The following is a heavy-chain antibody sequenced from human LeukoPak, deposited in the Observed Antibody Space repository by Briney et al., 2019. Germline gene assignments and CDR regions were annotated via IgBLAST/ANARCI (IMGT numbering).Heavy chain of an antibody. J-gene: IGHJ2*01. D-gene: IGHD3-10*01. CDR2: IYYSGST. CDR3: ARVYYGRTYDYWYFDL. V-gene: IGHV4-59*01. Sequence: PSETLSLTCTVSGGSISSYYWSWIRQPPGKGLEWIGYIYYSGSTNYNPSLKSRVTISVDTSKNQFSLKLGSVTAADTAVYFCARVYYGRTYDYWYFDLWGRGTLVTVSS. CDR1: GGSISSYY.